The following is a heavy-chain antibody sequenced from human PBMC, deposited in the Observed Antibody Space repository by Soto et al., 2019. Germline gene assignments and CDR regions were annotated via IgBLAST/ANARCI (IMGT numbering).Heavy chain of an antibody. Sequence: ASVKVSCKASGYTFTSYGISWVRQAPGQGLEWMGWISAYNGNTNYAQKLQGRVTMTTDTSTSTAYMELRSLRSDDTAVYYCARDPRGYCSGGSCYASYYYGMDVWGQGTTVTVSS. V-gene: IGHV1-18*01. CDR2: ISAYNGNT. J-gene: IGHJ6*02. CDR1: GYTFTSYG. D-gene: IGHD2-15*01. CDR3: ARDPRGYCSGGSCYASYYYGMDV.